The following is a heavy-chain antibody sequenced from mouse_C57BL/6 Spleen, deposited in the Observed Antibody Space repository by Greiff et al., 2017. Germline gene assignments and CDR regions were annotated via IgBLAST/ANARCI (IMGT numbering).Heavy chain of an antibody. CDR2: INPNNGGT. Sequence: VQLQQSGPELVKPGASVKISCKASGYTFTDYYMNWVKQSHGKSLEWIGDINPNNGGTSYNQKFKGKATLTVDKSSSTAYMELRSLTSEDSAVYYCARPHSNYEAWFAYWGQGTLVTVSA. J-gene: IGHJ3*01. V-gene: IGHV1-26*01. CDR3: ARPHSNYEAWFAY. D-gene: IGHD2-5*01. CDR1: GYTFTDYY.